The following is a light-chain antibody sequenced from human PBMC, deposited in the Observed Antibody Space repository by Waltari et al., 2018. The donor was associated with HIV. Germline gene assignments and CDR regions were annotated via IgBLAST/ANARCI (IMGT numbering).Light chain of an antibody. V-gene: IGLV2-8*01. CDR1: SSAVGGYNY. J-gene: IGLJ3*02. Sequence: QSALTQPPSASGSPGQSVTISCTGTSSAVGGYNYVPWYQQYPGKAPKLIIYEVNKRPSGVPDRFSGSKSGNTASLTVSGLQGDDEADYYCSSYAGSKNLVLGGGTKLTVL. CDR3: SSYAGSKNLV. CDR2: EVN.